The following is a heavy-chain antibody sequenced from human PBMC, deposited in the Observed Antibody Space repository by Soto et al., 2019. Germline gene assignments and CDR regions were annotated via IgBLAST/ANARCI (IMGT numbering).Heavy chain of an antibody. V-gene: IGHV4-4*07. CDR2: IYTSGST. Sequence: PSETLSLTCTVSGDSINSYYWSWIRQPAGKGLEWIGRIYTSGSTNYNPSLKSRVTMSVDTSKNQFSLKLNSVTAADTAVYYCARELMTYYDFWSGSNPAGMDVWGQGTTGISP. D-gene: IGHD3-3*01. CDR3: ARELMTYYDFWSGSNPAGMDV. CDR1: GDSINSYY. J-gene: IGHJ6*02.